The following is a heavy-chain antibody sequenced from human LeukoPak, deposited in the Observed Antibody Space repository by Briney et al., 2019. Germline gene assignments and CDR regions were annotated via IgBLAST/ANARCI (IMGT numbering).Heavy chain of an antibody. Sequence: PSETLSLTCTVSGGSISSYYWSWIRQPPGKGLEWIGYIYYSGSTNYNPSLKSRVAISVDTSKNQFSLKLSSVTAADTAVYYCARQGDYYDSSGYLWGQGTLVTVSS. CDR2: IYYSGST. CDR3: ARQGDYYDSSGYL. CDR1: GGSISSYY. V-gene: IGHV4-59*01. D-gene: IGHD3-22*01. J-gene: IGHJ5*02.